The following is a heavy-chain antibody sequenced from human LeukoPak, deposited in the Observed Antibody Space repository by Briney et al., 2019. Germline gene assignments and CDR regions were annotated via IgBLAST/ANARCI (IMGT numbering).Heavy chain of an antibody. D-gene: IGHD2-2*01. Sequence: GGSLRLSCAASGFTFNTYPMSWVRQAPGKGLVWVSRINTDGSSTSYADSVKGRFTISRDNAKNTLYLQMNSLRAEDTAVYYCARELPAATAWGQGTLVTVSS. J-gene: IGHJ5*02. CDR3: ARELPAATA. CDR2: INTDGSST. CDR1: GFTFNTYP. V-gene: IGHV3-74*01.